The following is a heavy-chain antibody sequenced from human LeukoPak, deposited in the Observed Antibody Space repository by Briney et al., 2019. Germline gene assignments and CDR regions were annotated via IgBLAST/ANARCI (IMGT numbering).Heavy chain of an antibody. CDR3: AKQPTPRSGYFVWFDP. D-gene: IGHD3-3*01. V-gene: IGHV3-23*01. CDR2: VSGSGDST. J-gene: IGHJ5*02. Sequence: PGGSLRLSCAVSGFTFNSYAINWVRQAPGKGLEWVSAVSGSGDSTYYADSVKGRFTISRDNSKNTLYLQMNSLRAEDTAVYYCAKQPTPRSGYFVWFDPWGQGTLVTVSS. CDR1: GFTFNSYA.